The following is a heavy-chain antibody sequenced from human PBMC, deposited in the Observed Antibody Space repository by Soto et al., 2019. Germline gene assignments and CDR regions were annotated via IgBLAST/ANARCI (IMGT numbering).Heavy chain of an antibody. CDR1: GAPITSNY. D-gene: IGHD3-9*01. V-gene: IGHV4-59*01. J-gene: IGHJ5*02. Sequence: SETLSLTCSVSGAPITSNYWTWIRQPPGKGLEWIGYPDHQGYSNYSPSLRSRVSMSIDTSKNQLSLKVHSVTAADTAVYYCERVPVTEYFDWLDTLGQGTLVTVSS. CDR2: PDHQGYS. CDR3: ERVPVTEYFDWLDT.